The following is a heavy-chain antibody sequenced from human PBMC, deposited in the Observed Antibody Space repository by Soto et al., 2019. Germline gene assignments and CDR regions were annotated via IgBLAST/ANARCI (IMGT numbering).Heavy chain of an antibody. CDR2: IYHTGNT. CDR1: GGSISDDSY. CDR3: ARDEYQLLSSVSWFDS. J-gene: IGHJ5*01. D-gene: IGHD2-2*01. V-gene: IGHV4-30-4*01. Sequence: SETLSLTCTVSGGSISDDSYWSWIRQTPGKGLERIGYIYHTGNTYYNPSLRSRVSISVDKSKSQFSLKLISVTAADTAVYFCARDEYQLLSSVSWFDSWGQGTLVTVSS.